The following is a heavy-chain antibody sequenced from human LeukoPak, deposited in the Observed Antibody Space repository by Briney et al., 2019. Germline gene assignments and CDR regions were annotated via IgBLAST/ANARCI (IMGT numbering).Heavy chain of an antibody. D-gene: IGHD6-19*01. Sequence: GGSLRLSCAASGFTFSSYAMXWXRQAPGXGLXWVXAISGSGGSTYYADSVKGRFTISRDNSKNTLYLQMNSLRAEDTAVYYCAKSGTLGSGWAYYFDYWGQGTLVTVSS. J-gene: IGHJ4*02. V-gene: IGHV3-23*01. CDR1: GFTFSSYA. CDR2: ISGSGGST. CDR3: AKSGTLGSGWAYYFDY.